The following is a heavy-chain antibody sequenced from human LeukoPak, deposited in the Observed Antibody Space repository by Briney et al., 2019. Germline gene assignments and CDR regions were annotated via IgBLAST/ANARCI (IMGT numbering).Heavy chain of an antibody. Sequence: SETLSLTCTVNGGSLTHFYWSWIRQPPGKGLEWIGEINQSGSTNYNPSLKSRVTISVDTSKNQFSLKLSSVTAADTAVYYCARGRIAAAGRGYYFDYWGQGTLVTVSS. CDR1: GGSLTHFY. D-gene: IGHD6-13*01. CDR2: INQSGST. J-gene: IGHJ4*02. V-gene: IGHV4-34*01. CDR3: ARGRIAAAGRGYYFDY.